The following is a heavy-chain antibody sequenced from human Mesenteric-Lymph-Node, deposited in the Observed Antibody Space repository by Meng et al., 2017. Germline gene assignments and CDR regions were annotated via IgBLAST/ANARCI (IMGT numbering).Heavy chain of an antibody. CDR3: TTDTTVDKHYYYYGMDV. D-gene: IGHD4-23*01. V-gene: IGHV3-33*01. J-gene: IGHJ6*02. Sequence: GESLKISCAASGFTFSSDGMHWVRQAPGKGLEWVSVIWYDGSNKYYADSVRGRFTISRDNSKNTLYLQMNSLKTEDKAVYYCTTDTTVDKHYYYYGMDVWGQGTTVTVSS. CDR1: GFTFSSDG. CDR2: IWYDGSNK.